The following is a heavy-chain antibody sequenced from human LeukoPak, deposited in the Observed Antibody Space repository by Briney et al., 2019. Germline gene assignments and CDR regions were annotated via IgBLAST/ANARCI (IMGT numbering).Heavy chain of an antibody. D-gene: IGHD2-15*01. CDR1: GFTFSTYA. CDR2: IGSSGGGT. V-gene: IGHV3-23*01. Sequence: GRSLRLSCTASGFTFSTYAMHWVRQSSGKGLEWVSGIGSSGGGTYYADSVKGRFTISRDTSKDTVYLQMDSLRAEDTAIYYCAKIHQNRVVVGAKGAFDIWAKGQWSPSLQ. J-gene: IGHJ3*02. CDR3: AKIHQNRVVVGAKGAFDI.